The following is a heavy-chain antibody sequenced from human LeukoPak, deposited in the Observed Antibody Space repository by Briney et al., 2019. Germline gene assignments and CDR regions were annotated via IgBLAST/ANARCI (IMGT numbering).Heavy chain of an antibody. V-gene: IGHV1-2*02. D-gene: IGHD4-17*01. CDR2: INPYSGAT. Sequence: ASVKVSCKASGYTFTDYYLHWVRQAPGQGLEWMGWINPYSGATNYARKFQGRVTMTRDTSISTAYMELSRLRSDDAAVYYCARGAYGDLTHDYWGQGTLVTVSS. J-gene: IGHJ4*02. CDR3: ARGAYGDLTHDY. CDR1: GYTFTDYY.